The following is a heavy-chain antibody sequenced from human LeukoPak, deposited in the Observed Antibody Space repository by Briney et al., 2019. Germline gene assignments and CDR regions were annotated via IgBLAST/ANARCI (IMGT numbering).Heavy chain of an antibody. CDR3: AKTPYYDILTGYYMGY. CDR2: INWNGGST. J-gene: IGHJ4*02. V-gene: IGHV3-20*04. D-gene: IGHD3-9*01. CDR1: GFTFDDYG. Sequence: PGGSLRLSCAASGFTFDDYGMSWVRQAPGKGLEWVSGINWNGGSTGYADSVKGRFTISRDNSKNTLYLQMNSLRAEDTAVYYCAKTPYYDILTGYYMGYWGQGTLVTVSS.